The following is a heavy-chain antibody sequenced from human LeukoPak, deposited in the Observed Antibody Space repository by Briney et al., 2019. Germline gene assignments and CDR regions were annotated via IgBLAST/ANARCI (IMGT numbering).Heavy chain of an antibody. Sequence: SETLSLTCTVSGGSLSTGGHYWSWIRQHPGTGLEWIAYSYYTGSAYYNRSLKSRVIIEVDTSKNQFSLKVNSMTAADTAVYYCARATTATTGDQGISHWYFDLWGRGTLVTVSS. CDR3: ARATTATTGDQGISHWYFDL. J-gene: IGHJ2*01. CDR2: SYYTGSA. D-gene: IGHD4-17*01. CDR1: GGSLSTGGHY. V-gene: IGHV4-31*03.